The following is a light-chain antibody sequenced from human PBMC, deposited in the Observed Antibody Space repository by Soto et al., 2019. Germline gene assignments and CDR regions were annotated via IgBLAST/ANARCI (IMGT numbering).Light chain of an antibody. CDR3: KKYNIWRSIS. V-gene: IGKV3-15*01. CDR2: DTS. CDR1: QSISNK. Sequence: EIVMTQSPATLSVSPGERATLSCRASQSISNKLAWYQHKPGQAPRLLIYDTSTRVAGIPARFTGSGSGTDFTLTISSLQSEDFAVYYCKKYNIWRSISFGQGTRLESK. J-gene: IGKJ5*01.